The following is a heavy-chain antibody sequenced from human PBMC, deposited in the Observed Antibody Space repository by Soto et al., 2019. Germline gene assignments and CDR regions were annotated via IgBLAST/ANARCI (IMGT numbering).Heavy chain of an antibody. CDR3: ARALVPSYYYGSGSFSPDDAFDI. J-gene: IGHJ3*02. Sequence: GGSLRLSCAASGFTFSDYYMSWIRQAPGKGLEWVSYISSSGSTIYYAESVKGRFTISRDNAKNSLYLQMNSLRAEDTAVYYCARALVPSYYYGSGSFSPDDAFDIWGQGTMVTVSS. CDR1: GFTFSDYY. CDR2: ISSSGSTI. V-gene: IGHV3-11*01. D-gene: IGHD3-10*01.